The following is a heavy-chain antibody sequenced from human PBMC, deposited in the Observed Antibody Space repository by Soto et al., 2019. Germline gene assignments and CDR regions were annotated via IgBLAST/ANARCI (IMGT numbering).Heavy chain of an antibody. J-gene: IGHJ3*02. D-gene: IGHD2-2*01. V-gene: IGHV1-58*02. CDR1: GFTFNGST. CDR3: AADRDCSSTSCYPLAFDI. CDR2: IVVGSGNT. Sequence: GASVKVSCKASGFTFNGSTMQWVRQARGQRLEWIGWIVVGSGNTNYAQKFQERVTITRDMSTSTAYMELSSLRSEDTAVYYCAADRDCSSTSCYPLAFDIWGQGTMVTVSS.